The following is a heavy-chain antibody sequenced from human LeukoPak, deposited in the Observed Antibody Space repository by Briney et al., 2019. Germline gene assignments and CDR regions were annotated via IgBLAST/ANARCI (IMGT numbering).Heavy chain of an antibody. J-gene: IGHJ4*02. V-gene: IGHV4-31*03. CDR2: IFYSGST. CDR1: GGSISSGGYY. D-gene: IGHD3-9*01. Sequence: PSETLSLTCTVSGGSISSGGYYCSWIRQHPGKGLEWIGYIFYSGSTYYNPSLKSRVTISVDTSKNQFSLRLSSVTAADTAVYYCASEYYDILTGYYRDYWGQGTLVTVSS. CDR3: ASEYYDILTGYYRDY.